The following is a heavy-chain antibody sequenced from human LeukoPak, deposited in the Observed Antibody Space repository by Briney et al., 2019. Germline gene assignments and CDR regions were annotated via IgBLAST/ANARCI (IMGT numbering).Heavy chain of an antibody. V-gene: IGHV4-34*01. CDR3: ARGRGRSGSCMGV. Sequence: PSETLSLTCAVYGGSFSGYYWSWIRQPPGKGLEWIGEINHSGSTNYNPSLKSRVTISVDTSKNQFSLKLSSVTAADTAVYYCARGRGRSGSCMGVWGQGTTVTVSS. D-gene: IGHD3-10*01. CDR2: INHSGST. J-gene: IGHJ6*02. CDR1: GGSFSGYY.